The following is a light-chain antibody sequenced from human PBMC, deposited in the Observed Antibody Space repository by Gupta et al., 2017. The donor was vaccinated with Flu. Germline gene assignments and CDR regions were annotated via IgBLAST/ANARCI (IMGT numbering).Light chain of an antibody. J-gene: IGLJ3*02. CDR1: RRDIGANNF. CDR3: SAYTTTYIWV. Sequence: QSALTQPASVSGSPGQSITISCTGTRRDIGANNFVSWFQFHPGKAPKVMIYAVTSRPAGVSNLFSGSKAGNTASLTISGLQAEDDADYYCSAYTTTYIWVFGGGTRGAVL. CDR2: AVT. V-gene: IGLV2-14*01.